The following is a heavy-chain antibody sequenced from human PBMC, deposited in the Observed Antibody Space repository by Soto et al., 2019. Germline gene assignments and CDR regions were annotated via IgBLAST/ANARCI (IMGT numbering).Heavy chain of an antibody. V-gene: IGHV4-34*01. CDR3: ARGPRVVWVVPTAQRDVFDI. CDR2: INHSGST. CDR1: GGSFSDFY. D-gene: IGHD2-2*01. Sequence: QVQLQQWGAGLLKPSETLSLTCAVYGGSFSDFYWNCIRQPPGKGLEWTGEINHSGSTSYNPSLTSRVTISVDTSKNQISLKLTSVTAADTAVYYCARGPRVVWVVPTAQRDVFDIWGQGTMVTVSS. J-gene: IGHJ3*02.